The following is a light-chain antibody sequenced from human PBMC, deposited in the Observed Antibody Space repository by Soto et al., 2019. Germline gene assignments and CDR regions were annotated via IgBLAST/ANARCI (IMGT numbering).Light chain of an antibody. CDR3: QQRRLWLT. CDR1: QSVGTY. Sequence: DIGLTQSPATLSLSPGERTTLSCRANQSVGTYLNWYQQKSGQAPRLLIFDASNRAAGIPARFSGSGSGTDFTLTLSSLDPEDFAVYFCQQRRLWLTFGGGTKVE. V-gene: IGKV3-11*01. J-gene: IGKJ4*01. CDR2: DAS.